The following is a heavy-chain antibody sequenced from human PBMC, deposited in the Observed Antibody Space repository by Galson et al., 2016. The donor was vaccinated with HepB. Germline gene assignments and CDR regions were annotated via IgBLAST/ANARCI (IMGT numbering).Heavy chain of an antibody. CDR2: SRNEAYRYTT. V-gene: IGHV3-72*01. D-gene: IGHD3-10*01. Sequence: SLRLSCAASGFTFSDHYMDWVRQAPGKGLEWVGRSRNEAYRYTTEYAASVKGRFTISRDDSKDSVYLQMNSLKTEDTAVNYCAGDASGSYRWEFWGQGTLVTVSS. CDR3: AGDASGSYRWEF. CDR1: GFTFSDHY. J-gene: IGHJ4*02.